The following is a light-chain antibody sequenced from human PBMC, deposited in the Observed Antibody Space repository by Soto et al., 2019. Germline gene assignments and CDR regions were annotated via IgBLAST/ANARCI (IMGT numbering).Light chain of an antibody. V-gene: IGLV2-14*01. CDR2: EVS. Sequence: QSALTQPASVSGSPGQSITISCTGTSSDVGGYNYVSWYQQHPGKAAKLMIYEVSNRPSGICNRFSGSKSGNTAPLTISGLQADDEADYYCSSYTSSSTRVFGTGTKLTVL. J-gene: IGLJ1*01. CDR3: SSYTSSSTRV. CDR1: SSDVGGYNY.